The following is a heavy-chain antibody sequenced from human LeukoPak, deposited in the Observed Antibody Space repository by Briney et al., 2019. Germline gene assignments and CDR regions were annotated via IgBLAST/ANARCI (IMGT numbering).Heavy chain of an antibody. CDR1: GFTFTSYA. Sequence: PGGSLRLSCAASGFTFTSYAMSWVRQTPGKGLEWVASMSGGGDSDYYADSVKGRFTVSRDKSKNTLYVQMNSLRADDTAVYYCTKDASYARENDNSGFFTDWGQGTLVTVSS. CDR2: MSGGGDSD. J-gene: IGHJ4*02. V-gene: IGHV3-23*01. CDR3: TKDASYARENDNSGFFTD. D-gene: IGHD3-22*01.